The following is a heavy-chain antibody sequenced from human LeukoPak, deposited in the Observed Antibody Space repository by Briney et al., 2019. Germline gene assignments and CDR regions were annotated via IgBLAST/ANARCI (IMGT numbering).Heavy chain of an antibody. J-gene: IGHJ2*01. CDR1: GYTFTGFY. CDR3: ARPLTTSGWYFDL. CDR2: INPNSGGT. V-gene: IGHV1-2*02. Sequence: ASVKVSCKASGYTFTGFYIHWVRQAPGQGLEWMGWINPNSGGTNYAQKFQDRVTMTRDTSISAAYMELSSLRSDDTAIYYCARPLTTSGWYFDLWGRGTLVTVSS. D-gene: IGHD1-14*01.